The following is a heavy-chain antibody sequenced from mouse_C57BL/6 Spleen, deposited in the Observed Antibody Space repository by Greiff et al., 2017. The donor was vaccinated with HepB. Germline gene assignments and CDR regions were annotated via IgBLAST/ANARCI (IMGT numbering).Heavy chain of an antibody. V-gene: IGHV3-6*01. D-gene: IGHD2-4*01. CDR3: ARDDYDEGDY. Sequence: DVHLVESGPGLVKPSQSLSLTCSVTGYSITSGYYWNWIRQFPGNKLEWMGYISYDGSNNYNPSLKNRISITRDTSKNQFFLKLNSVTTEDTATYYCARDDYDEGDYWGQGTSVTVSS. J-gene: IGHJ4*01. CDR1: GYSITSGYY. CDR2: ISYDGSN.